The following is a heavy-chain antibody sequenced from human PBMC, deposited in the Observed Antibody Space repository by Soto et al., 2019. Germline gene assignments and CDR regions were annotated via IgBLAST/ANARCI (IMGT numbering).Heavy chain of an antibody. Sequence: GGSLRLSCAASGFTFSDYYMSWIRQAPGKGLEWVSYISSSSSYTNYADSVKGRFTISRDNAKNSLYLQMNSLRAEDTAVYYCERSADGGPYSSSWYSPPSYYYGMDVWGQGTTVTVSS. CDR2: ISSSSSYT. CDR1: GFTFSDYY. V-gene: IGHV3-11*06. J-gene: IGHJ6*02. CDR3: ERSADGGPYSSSWYSPPSYYYGMDV. D-gene: IGHD6-13*01.